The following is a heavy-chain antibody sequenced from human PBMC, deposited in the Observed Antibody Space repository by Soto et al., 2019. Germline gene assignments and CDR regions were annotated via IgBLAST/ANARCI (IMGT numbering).Heavy chain of an antibody. CDR2: INPSGGST. D-gene: IGHD6-13*01. CDR1: GYTFTSYY. J-gene: IGHJ4*02. CDR3: ARDVAAADPFDY. Sequence: GVSVKVSCKASGYTFTSYYMHWVRQAPGQGLEWMGIINPSGGSTSYAQKFQGRVTMTRDTSTSTVYMELSSLRSEDTAVYYCARDVAAADPFDYWGQGPPVTVSS. V-gene: IGHV1-46*01.